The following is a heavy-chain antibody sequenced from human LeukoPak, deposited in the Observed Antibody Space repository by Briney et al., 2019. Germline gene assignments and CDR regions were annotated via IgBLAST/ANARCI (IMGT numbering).Heavy chain of an antibody. CDR1: GYTFTSYG. V-gene: IGHV1-18*01. Sequence: GASVKVSCKASGYTFTSYGVSWVRQAPGQGLEWMGWISAYNGNTNYAQKLQGRVTMTTDTSTSTAYMELRSLRSDDTAVYYCARDLGSSATSTNWFDPWGQGTLVTVSS. D-gene: IGHD6-6*01. CDR2: ISAYNGNT. J-gene: IGHJ5*02. CDR3: ARDLGSSATSTNWFDP.